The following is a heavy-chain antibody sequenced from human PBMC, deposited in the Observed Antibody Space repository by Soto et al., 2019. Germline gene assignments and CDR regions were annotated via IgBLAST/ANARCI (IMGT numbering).Heavy chain of an antibody. CDR3: AMPGYCSHGTCYTDY. D-gene: IGHD2-15*01. J-gene: IGHJ4*02. CDR2: IHHSGST. CDR1: GGSLSGSY. V-gene: IGHV4-34*01. Sequence: SETLSLTCAVYGGSLSGSYWSWIRQPPGTGLEWIGEIHHSGSTYYNPSLKSRVTLSVDTSKNQFSLKLNSVTAADTAVYYCAMPGYCSHGTCYTDYWGQGTLATV.